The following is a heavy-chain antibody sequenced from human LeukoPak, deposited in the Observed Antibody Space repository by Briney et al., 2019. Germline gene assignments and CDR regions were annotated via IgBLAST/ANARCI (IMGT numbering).Heavy chain of an antibody. V-gene: IGHV1-2*02. CDR1: GYTFTGYY. CDR2: INPNSGGT. CDR3: ARGALWFGDHQPGRDWFDP. D-gene: IGHD3-10*01. Sequence: ASVKVSCKASGYTFTGYYMHWVRQAPGQGLEWMGWINPNSGGTNYAQKFQGRVTMTRDTSISTAYMELSRLRSADTAVYYCARGALWFGDHQPGRDWFDPWGQGTLVTVSS. J-gene: IGHJ5*02.